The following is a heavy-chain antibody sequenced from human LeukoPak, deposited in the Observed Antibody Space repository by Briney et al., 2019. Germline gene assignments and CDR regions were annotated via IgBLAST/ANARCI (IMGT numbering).Heavy chain of an antibody. J-gene: IGHJ4*02. CDR1: GYRFTSYW. CDR2: IYPGDSDT. Sequence: GESLKISCKGSGYRFTSYWNGWVRHIPGKGLEWMGIIYPGDSDTRYSPSFQGQVTISADKSISTAYLQWSSLKASDTAMYYCARQTAEHGYDYWGQGTLVTVSS. CDR3: ARQTAEHGYDY. D-gene: IGHD2-21*02. V-gene: IGHV5-51*01.